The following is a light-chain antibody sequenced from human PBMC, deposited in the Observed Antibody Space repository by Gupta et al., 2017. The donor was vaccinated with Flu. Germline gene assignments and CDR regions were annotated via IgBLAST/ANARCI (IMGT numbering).Light chain of an antibody. CDR2: DAS. J-gene: IGKJ4*01. CDR3: QQRSNWPPLT. Sequence: EIVMTQSPATLSLSPGERATLSCRASQSVNSYVVWYQQKPGQAPRLLIHDASNRATGIPARFSGSGSGTDFTLTISSLEPEDFAVYYCQQRSNWPPLTFGGGTKVEIK. V-gene: IGKV3-11*01. CDR1: QSVNSY.